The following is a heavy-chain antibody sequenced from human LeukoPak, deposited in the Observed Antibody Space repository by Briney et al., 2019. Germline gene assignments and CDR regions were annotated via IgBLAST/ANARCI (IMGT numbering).Heavy chain of an antibody. D-gene: IGHD3-3*01. Sequence: PGGTLRLSCSASGFTFSNYAMHWVRQAPGQGLEYVSAISDNGDRTYYADSVKGRFTISRDNSKNTLYLQMNSLRAEDTAVYYCAREYYDFWSGYLDYWGQGTLVTVSS. CDR1: GFTFSNYA. CDR2: ISDNGDRT. CDR3: AREYYDFWSGYLDY. V-gene: IGHV3-64*04. J-gene: IGHJ4*02.